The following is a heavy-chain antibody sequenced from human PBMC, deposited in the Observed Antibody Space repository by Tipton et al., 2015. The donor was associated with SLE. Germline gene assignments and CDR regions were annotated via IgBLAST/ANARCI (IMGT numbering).Heavy chain of an antibody. J-gene: IGHJ4*02. Sequence: TLSLTCTVSGGSISSHYWSWIRQPPGKGLEWIGYIYYSGSTNYNPSLKSRVTISVDTSKNQFSLKLSSVTAADTAVYYCARDPRIAAAEDPWYFDYWGQGPLVTVSS. V-gene: IGHV4-59*11. CDR1: GGSISSHY. D-gene: IGHD6-13*01. CDR2: IYYSGST. CDR3: ARDPRIAAAEDPWYFDY.